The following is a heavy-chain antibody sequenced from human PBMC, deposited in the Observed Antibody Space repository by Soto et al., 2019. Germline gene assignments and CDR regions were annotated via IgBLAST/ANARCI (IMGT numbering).Heavy chain of an antibody. D-gene: IGHD4-17*01. Sequence: ASVKVSCKTSGYTFTEYGISWFRQAPGQGLEWMGWISPYNGKTNYIQEFQDRVTITTDTSSTTVYMDLRTLKSDDTAIYFCARADYGDTKIYSFDHWGQGTLVTVLL. CDR1: GYTFTEYG. J-gene: IGHJ4*02. CDR3: ARADYGDTKIYSFDH. V-gene: IGHV1-18*01. CDR2: ISPYNGKT.